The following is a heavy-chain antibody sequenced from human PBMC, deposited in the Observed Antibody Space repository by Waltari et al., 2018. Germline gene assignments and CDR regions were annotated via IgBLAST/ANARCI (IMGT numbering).Heavy chain of an antibody. Sequence: QVQLVQSGSELKKPGASVKVSCKAPGYTFTSYAINWLRRAPGQGLELMGWINTNTGNPTYVQGFTGRFVFSLDTSVSTAYLQISSLKAEDTAVYYCVREVVPTSTIVVNWFDPWGQGTLVTVSS. J-gene: IGHJ5*02. CDR2: INTNTGNP. CDR3: VREVVPTSTIVVNWFDP. D-gene: IGHD2-2*01. CDR1: GYTFTSYA. V-gene: IGHV7-4-1*02.